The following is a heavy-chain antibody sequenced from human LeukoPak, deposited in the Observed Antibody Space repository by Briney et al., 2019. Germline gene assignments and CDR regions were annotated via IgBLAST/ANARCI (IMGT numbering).Heavy chain of an antibody. CDR2: IRSKANSYAT. CDR1: GFTFSGSA. D-gene: IGHD4-17*01. CDR3: TRQGNLRNYYYYYTDV. J-gene: IGHJ6*03. Sequence: EGSLRLSCAASGFTFSGSAMHWVRQASGKGLEWVGRIRSKANSYATAYAASVKGRFTISRDDSKNTAYLQMNSLKTEDTAVYYCTRQGNLRNYYYYYTDVWGKGTTVTVSS. V-gene: IGHV3-73*01.